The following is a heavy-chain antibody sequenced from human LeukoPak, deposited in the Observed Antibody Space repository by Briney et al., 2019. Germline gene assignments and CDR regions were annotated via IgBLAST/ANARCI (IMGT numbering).Heavy chain of an antibody. CDR1: GGSFSGYY. V-gene: IGHV4-34*01. J-gene: IGHJ4*02. CDR3: ARGPTIFGVVIIGYFDY. CDR2: IIHSGST. D-gene: IGHD3-3*01. Sequence: SETLSLTCAVYGGSFSGYYWSWIRQPPGKGLEWIGEIIHSGSTNYNPSLKSRVTISVDTSKNQFSLKLSSVTAADTAVYYCARGPTIFGVVIIGYFDYWGQGTLVTVSS.